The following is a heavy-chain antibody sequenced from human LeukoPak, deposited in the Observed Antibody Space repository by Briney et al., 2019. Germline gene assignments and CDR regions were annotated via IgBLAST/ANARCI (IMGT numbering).Heavy chain of an antibody. Sequence: ASVKVSCKASGYTFTGYYMHWVRQAPGQGLEWMGWINPNSGGTNYAQKFQGRVTMTRDTSISTAYMELGRLRSDDTAVYYCARAEGVVVVAATGFDYWGQGTLVTVSS. CDR2: INPNSGGT. V-gene: IGHV1-2*02. CDR3: ARAEGVVVVAATGFDY. J-gene: IGHJ4*02. CDR1: GYTFTGYY. D-gene: IGHD2-15*01.